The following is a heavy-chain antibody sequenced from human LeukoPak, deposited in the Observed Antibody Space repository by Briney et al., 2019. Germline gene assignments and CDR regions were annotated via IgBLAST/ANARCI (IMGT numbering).Heavy chain of an antibody. V-gene: IGHV3-30*02. J-gene: IGHJ6*03. CDR1: GFTFSGYG. Sequence: GRSLRLSCAASGFTFSGYGMHWVRQAPGKGLEWVAFIRYDGSNKYYADSVKGRFTISRDNSKNTLYLQMNSLRAEDTAVYYCAKRGAGLLWFGELSLIDYYYYMDVWGKGTTVTISS. D-gene: IGHD3-10*01. CDR3: AKRGAGLLWFGELSLIDYYYYMDV. CDR2: IRYDGSNK.